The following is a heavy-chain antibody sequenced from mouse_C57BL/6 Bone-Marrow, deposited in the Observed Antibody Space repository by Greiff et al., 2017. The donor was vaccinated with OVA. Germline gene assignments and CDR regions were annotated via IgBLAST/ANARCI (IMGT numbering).Heavy chain of an antibody. CDR3: ARKTPFYSFYAMDY. J-gene: IGHJ4*01. CDR1: GFSLTSYG. CDR2: IWSGGST. Sequence: VKLEESGPGLVQPSQSLSITCTVSGFSLTSYGVHWVRQSPGKGLEWLGVIWSGGSTDYNAAFISRLSISKDNSKSQVFFKMNSLQADDTAIYYCARKTPFYSFYAMDYWGQGTSVTGSS. V-gene: IGHV2-2*01. D-gene: IGHD1-1*01.